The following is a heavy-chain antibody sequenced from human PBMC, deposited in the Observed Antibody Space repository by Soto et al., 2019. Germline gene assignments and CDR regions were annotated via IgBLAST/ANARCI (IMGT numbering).Heavy chain of an antibody. CDR3: AREYGSGSYLYYYYYGMDV. J-gene: IGHJ6*02. CDR2: ISAYNGNT. V-gene: IGHV1-18*01. Sequence: GASVKVSCKASGYTFTSYGISWVRQAPGQGLEWMGWISAYNGNTNYAQKLQGRVTMTTDTSTSTAYMELRSLRSDDTAVYYCAREYGSGSYLYYYYYGMDVWGQGTTVTVSS. CDR1: GYTFTSYG. D-gene: IGHD3-10*01.